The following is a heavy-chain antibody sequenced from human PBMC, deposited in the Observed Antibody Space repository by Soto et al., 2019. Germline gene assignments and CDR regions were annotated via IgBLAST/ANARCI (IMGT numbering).Heavy chain of an antibody. D-gene: IGHD1-26*01. Sequence: ASVKCPFKASGGTFSSYAISWVRQAPGQGLEWMGWISAYNGNANYAQKLQGRVTMTTDTSTSTAYMELRSLRSDDTAVYYCARVISRELVGWGQGTLVTVSS. J-gene: IGHJ4*02. CDR3: ARVISRELVG. CDR2: ISAYNGNA. CDR1: GGTFSSYA. V-gene: IGHV1-18*01.